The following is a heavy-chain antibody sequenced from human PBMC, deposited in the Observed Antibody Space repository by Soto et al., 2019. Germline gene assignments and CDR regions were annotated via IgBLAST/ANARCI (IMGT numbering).Heavy chain of an antibody. CDR2: ISGSGGST. Sequence: GGSLRLSCAASGFTFSSYAMSWVRQAPGKGLEWVSAISGSGGSTYYADSVKGRFTISRDNSKNTLYLQMNSLRAEDTAVYYCAKAGDQAPYYYYGMDVWGQGTTVTVSS. J-gene: IGHJ6*02. CDR1: GFTFSSYA. D-gene: IGHD3-16*01. CDR3: AKAGDQAPYYYYGMDV. V-gene: IGHV3-23*01.